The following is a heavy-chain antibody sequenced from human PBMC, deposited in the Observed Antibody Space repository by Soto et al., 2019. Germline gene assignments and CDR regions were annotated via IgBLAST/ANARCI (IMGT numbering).Heavy chain of an antibody. D-gene: IGHD3-3*01. V-gene: IGHV3-64D*08. CDR2: ISSNGGST. CDR1: GFTFSSYA. J-gene: IGHJ4*02. CDR3: VKDIGRFLECLSGDY. Sequence: VGSLRLSCSASGFTFSSYAMHWVRQAPGKGLEYVSAISSNGGSTYYADSVKGRFTISRDNSKNTLYLQMSSLRAEDTAVYYCVKDIGRFLECLSGDYWGQGTLVTVSS.